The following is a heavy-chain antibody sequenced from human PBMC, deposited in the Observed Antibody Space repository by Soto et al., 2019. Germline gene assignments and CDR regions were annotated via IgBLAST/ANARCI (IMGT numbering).Heavy chain of an antibody. Sequence: EVQLVESGGALVKPGGSLRLSCAASGFTFSGYGVHWVRQAPGKGLEWVSSISSTTTFIYYADSVRGRFTISRDNAKNSLYLQMNSLRAEDTAVYYCARGEGITVAGTLDYWGQGTLVTVSS. CDR3: ARGEGITVAGTLDY. D-gene: IGHD6-19*01. J-gene: IGHJ4*02. V-gene: IGHV3-21*01. CDR2: ISSTTTFI. CDR1: GFTFSGYG.